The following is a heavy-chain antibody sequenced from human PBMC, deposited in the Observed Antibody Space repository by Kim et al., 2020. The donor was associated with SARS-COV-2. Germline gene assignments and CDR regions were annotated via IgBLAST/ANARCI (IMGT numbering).Heavy chain of an antibody. Sequence: ASVKVSCKASGYIFTDYYIHWVRQAPGQGLEWLGRINPKRGGTHFAQKFQGRVTLTRDTSISTAYMEMSSLRSDDTAVFYCARGAPLSVLRGAYDAFDVWGHGTTVTVSS. V-gene: IGHV1-2*06. D-gene: IGHD3-10*01. CDR2: INPKRGGT. CDR1: GYIFTDYY. CDR3: ARGAPLSVLRGAYDAFDV. J-gene: IGHJ3*01.